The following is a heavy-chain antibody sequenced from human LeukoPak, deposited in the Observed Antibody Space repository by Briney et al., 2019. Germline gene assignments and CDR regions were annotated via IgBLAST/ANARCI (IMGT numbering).Heavy chain of an antibody. V-gene: IGHV4-34*01. J-gene: IGHJ4*02. D-gene: IGHD6-19*01. CDR3: ARAPYSSGWYTRGRGSQFDY. CDR1: GGSFSGYY. Sequence: PSETLSLTCAVYGGSFSGYYWSWIRQPPGKGLEWIGEINHSGSTNYNPSLKSRVPISVDTSKNQFSLKLSSVTAADTAVYYCARAPYSSGWYTRGRGSQFDYWGQGTLVTVSS. CDR2: INHSGST.